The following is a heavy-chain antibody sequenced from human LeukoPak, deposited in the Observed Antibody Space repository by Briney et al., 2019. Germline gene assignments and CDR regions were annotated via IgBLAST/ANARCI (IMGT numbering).Heavy chain of an antibody. V-gene: IGHV3-21*01. J-gene: IGHJ4*02. CDR1: GFTFSSFG. Sequence: PVGSLRLSCAASGFTFSSFGMNWVRQAPGKGLEWVSSISSSSSYIYYADSVKGRFTISSDNAKNSPYLQMNSLRAEDTAVYYCSGEQLRPVHWGQGTLVTVSS. CDR2: ISSSSSYI. CDR3: SGEQLRPVH. D-gene: IGHD6-13*01.